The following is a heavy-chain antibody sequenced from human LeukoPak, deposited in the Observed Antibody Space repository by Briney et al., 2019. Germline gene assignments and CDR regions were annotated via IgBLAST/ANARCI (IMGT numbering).Heavy chain of an antibody. CDR2: IKQDGSEK. CDR1: GFTFSSYW. V-gene: IGHV3-7*01. D-gene: IGHD6-13*01. Sequence: GGSLRLSCAASGFTFSSYWMSWVRQAPGKGLEWVANIKQDGSEKYYVDSVKGRFTISRDNAKNSLYLQMNSLRAEDTAVYYCASFASSWYRASYYYYYMDVWGKGTTVTVSS. J-gene: IGHJ6*03. CDR3: ASFASSWYRASYYYYYMDV.